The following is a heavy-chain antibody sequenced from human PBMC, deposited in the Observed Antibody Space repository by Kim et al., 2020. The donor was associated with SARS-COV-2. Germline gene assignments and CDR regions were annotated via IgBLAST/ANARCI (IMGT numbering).Heavy chain of an antibody. J-gene: IGHJ4*02. CDR1: GDSISRSSNY. V-gene: IGHV4-39*01. CDR3: ARLVSENSAAEY. Sequence: SETLSLTCTVSGDSISRSSNYWGWIRQPPGKGLEWIGSINYSGNTYYNPSLKSRVTISVDTSKNQFSLKIRSVTAADTAVYYCARLVSENSAAEYWGQGT. CDR2: INYSGNT.